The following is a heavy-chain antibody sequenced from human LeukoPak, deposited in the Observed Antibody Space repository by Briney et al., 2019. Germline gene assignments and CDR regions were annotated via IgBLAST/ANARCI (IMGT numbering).Heavy chain of an antibody. V-gene: IGHV3-30*02. D-gene: IGHD2-2*01. CDR2: IRYHGSDK. CDR1: GFTFSGSG. Sequence: GGTLRLSCAASGFTFSGSGMHWVRQAPGKGLEWVAFIRYHGSDKFYADSVKGRFTISRDNSKNTLYLQMNSLRPEDTSVYYCARSPTSWYFDYWGQGTLVTVSS. J-gene: IGHJ4*02. CDR3: ARSPTSWYFDY.